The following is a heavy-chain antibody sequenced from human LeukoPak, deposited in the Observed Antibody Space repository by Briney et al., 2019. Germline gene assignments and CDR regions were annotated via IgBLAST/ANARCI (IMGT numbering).Heavy chain of an antibody. Sequence: PSETLSLTCTVSGGPISSYYWSWIRQPPGKGLEWIGYIYYSGSTNYNPSLKSRVTISVDTSKNQFSLKLSSVTAADTAVYYCARVGGGNWNPFDYWGQGTLVTVSS. D-gene: IGHD1-20*01. CDR2: IYYSGST. CDR1: GGPISSYY. CDR3: ARVGGGNWNPFDY. J-gene: IGHJ4*02. V-gene: IGHV4-59*12.